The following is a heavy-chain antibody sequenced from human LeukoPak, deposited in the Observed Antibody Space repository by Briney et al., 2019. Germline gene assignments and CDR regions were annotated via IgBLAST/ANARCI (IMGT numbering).Heavy chain of an antibody. CDR2: IYTSGST. D-gene: IGHD4-17*01. CDR3: AGEEGANDYGDYGDAFDI. Sequence: SETLSLTCTVSGGSISSYYWSWIRQPAGKGLEWIGRIYTSGSTNYNPSLKSRVTMSVDTSKNQFSLKLSSVTAADTAVYYCAGEEGANDYGDYGDAFDIWGQGTMVTVSS. J-gene: IGHJ3*02. CDR1: GGSISSYY. V-gene: IGHV4-4*07.